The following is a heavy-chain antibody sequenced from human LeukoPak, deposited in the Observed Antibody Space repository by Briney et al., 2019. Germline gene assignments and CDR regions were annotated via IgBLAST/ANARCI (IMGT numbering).Heavy chain of an antibody. CDR3: ARVLSGSWDWFDP. J-gene: IGHJ5*02. CDR2: INTDGSST. D-gene: IGHD3-22*01. V-gene: IGHV3-74*01. Sequence: GGSLRLSCAASKFTFSSYWMHWVRQAPGKGLVWVSRINTDGSSTNYADSVKGRFTISRDNAKNTLYLQMNSLRAEDTAVYYCARVLSGSWDWFDPWGQGTLVTVSS. CDR1: KFTFSSYW.